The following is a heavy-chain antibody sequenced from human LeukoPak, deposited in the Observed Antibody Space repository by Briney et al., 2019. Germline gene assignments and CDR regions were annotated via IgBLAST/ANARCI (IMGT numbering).Heavy chain of an antibody. Sequence: GSLRLSCAASGFTFSSYWMHWVRQAPGKGLVWVSRINSDGSSTSYADSVKGRFTISRDNAKNTLYLQMNSLRAEDTAVYYCAKDRLPLGELSLFDYWGQGTLVTVSS. D-gene: IGHD3-16*02. CDR2: INSDGSST. CDR1: GFTFSSYW. CDR3: AKDRLPLGELSLFDY. J-gene: IGHJ4*02. V-gene: IGHV3-74*01.